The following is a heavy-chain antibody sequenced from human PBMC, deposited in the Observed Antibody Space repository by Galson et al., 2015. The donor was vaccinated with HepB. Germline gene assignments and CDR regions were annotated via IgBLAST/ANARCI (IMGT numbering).Heavy chain of an antibody. V-gene: IGHV3-21*01. CDR1: GFTFSDYT. D-gene: IGHD6-19*01. J-gene: IGHJ4*02. CDR3: ARGGDHIAVAGGSFDY. CDR2: INGNNLNI. Sequence: SLRLSCAASGFTFSDYTVNWVRQTPGKGLEWVSSINGNNLNIYYVDSVKGRFTISRDNAKNSLYLQMNTLSADDTAIYYCARGGDHIAVAGGSFDYWGPGTLVTVSS.